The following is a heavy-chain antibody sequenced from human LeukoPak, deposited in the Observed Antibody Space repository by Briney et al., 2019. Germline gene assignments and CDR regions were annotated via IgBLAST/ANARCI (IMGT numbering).Heavy chain of an antibody. CDR3: ATHEGYYDILTGYYRLSWFDP. CDR2: IYYSGST. Sequence: PSETLSLTCTVSGGSISSSSYYWGWIRQPPGKGLEWIGSIYYSGSTYYNPSLKSRVIISVDTSKNQFSLKLSSVTAADTAVYYCATHEGYYDILTGYYRLSWFDPWGQGTLVTVSS. D-gene: IGHD3-9*01. CDR1: GGSISSSSYY. J-gene: IGHJ5*02. V-gene: IGHV4-39*01.